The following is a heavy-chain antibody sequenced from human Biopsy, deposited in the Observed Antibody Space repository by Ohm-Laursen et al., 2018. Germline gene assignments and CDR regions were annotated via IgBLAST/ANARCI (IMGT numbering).Heavy chain of an antibody. Sequence: SLRLSCAGSGFTFSSYGLYWGRQAQSMGLGLVAAIWYDGSNKNYADSVSGRFTISRDNSKNTMYLQMNSSRGEDTAGYYCAKCMTGGSNYYFHHCGQGTLVTVSS. CDR1: GFTFSSYG. V-gene: IGHV3-33*06. J-gene: IGHJ4*02. CDR3: AKCMTGGSNYYFHH. CDR2: IWYDGSNK. D-gene: IGHD2-8*01.